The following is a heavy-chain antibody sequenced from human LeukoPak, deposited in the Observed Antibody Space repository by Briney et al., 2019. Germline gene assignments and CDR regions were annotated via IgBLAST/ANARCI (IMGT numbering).Heavy chain of an antibody. J-gene: IGHJ4*02. CDR1: GFTFSSYG. CDR2: IWYDGSNK. Sequence: GGSLRLSRAASGFTFSSYGMHWVRQAPGKGLEWVAVIWYDGSNKYYADSVKGRFTISRDNSKNTLYLQMNSLRAEDTAVYYCAVHCSGGSCKDYWGQGTLVTVSS. D-gene: IGHD2-15*01. V-gene: IGHV3-33*01. CDR3: AVHCSGGSCKDY.